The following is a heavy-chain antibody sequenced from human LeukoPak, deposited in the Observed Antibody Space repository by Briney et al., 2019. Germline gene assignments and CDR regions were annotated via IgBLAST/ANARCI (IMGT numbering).Heavy chain of an antibody. D-gene: IGHD4-17*01. J-gene: IGHJ2*01. CDR1: GGSISSYY. CDR3: ARRHYYYGDNVLERYWYFDL. Sequence: SETLSLTCNVSGGSISSYYWSWIRQPPGKGLEWIGYIYYSGATNYNPSLKRRVTISVDTSKKKFSLKMSAVNAADTAVYYCARRHYYYGDNVLERYWYFDLWGRGTLVTVSS. CDR2: IYYSGAT. V-gene: IGHV4-59*08.